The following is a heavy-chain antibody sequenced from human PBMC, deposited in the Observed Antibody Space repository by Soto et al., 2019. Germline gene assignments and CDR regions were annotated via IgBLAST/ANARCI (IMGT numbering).Heavy chain of an antibody. CDR2: IYYSGST. V-gene: IGHV4-59*01. J-gene: IGHJ4*02. CDR3: AAHIVATIVDY. Sequence: SETLSLTCTVSGGSISSYYWSWIRQPPGKGLEWIGYIYYSGSTNYNPSLKSRVTISVDTSKNQFSLKLSSVTAADTAVYYCAAHIVATIVDYWGQGTLVTVSS. D-gene: IGHD5-12*01. CDR1: GGSISSYY.